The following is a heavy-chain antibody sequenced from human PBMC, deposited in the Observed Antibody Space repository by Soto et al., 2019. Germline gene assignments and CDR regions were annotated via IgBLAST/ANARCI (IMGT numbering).Heavy chain of an antibody. D-gene: IGHD6-6*01. Sequence: QVQLVQSGAEVKKPGASVRVSCKASGYTLSSNGISWVRQAPGQRFEWMGWISTNNGNTNYAQQFQRRISMTTDTSTKTAYMELRKLRSDDTSVYYCVRDDGGLVRYYYHGWDVWGQGTTVTVTS. J-gene: IGHJ6*02. CDR2: ISTNNGNT. CDR3: VRDDGGLVRYYYHGWDV. CDR1: GYTLSSNG. V-gene: IGHV1-18*04.